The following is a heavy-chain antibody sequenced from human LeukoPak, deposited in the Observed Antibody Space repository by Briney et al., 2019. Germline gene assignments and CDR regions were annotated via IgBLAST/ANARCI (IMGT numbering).Heavy chain of an antibody. V-gene: IGHV3-33*01. D-gene: IGHD1-26*01. Sequence: PGGSLRLSCAASGFTFRDYAMHWVRQAPGKGLEWVAVIWFDGSDEYYADSVKGRFTISRDNSKNTLFLLMNSLRAVDTAAYYCARGSGTFDGAFDPWGQGTLVTVSS. CDR3: ARGSGTFDGAFDP. CDR2: IWFDGSDE. CDR1: GFTFRDYA. J-gene: IGHJ5*02.